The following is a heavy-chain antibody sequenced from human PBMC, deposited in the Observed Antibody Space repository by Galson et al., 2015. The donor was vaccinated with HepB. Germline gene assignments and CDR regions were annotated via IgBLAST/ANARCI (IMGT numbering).Heavy chain of an antibody. J-gene: IGHJ4*02. CDR1: GFSFSSYA. D-gene: IGHD2-15*01. CDR2: VSCSGDKT. V-gene: IGHV3-23*01. CDR3: VKESCSGSSCYKIDY. Sequence: SLRLSCAASGFSFSSYAMSWVRQAPGKGLEWVSGVSCSGDKTYYADSVKGRFTVSRDNSKNTLYLQMNSLRVEDTAIYYCVKESCSGSSCYKIDYWGQGTLVTVSS.